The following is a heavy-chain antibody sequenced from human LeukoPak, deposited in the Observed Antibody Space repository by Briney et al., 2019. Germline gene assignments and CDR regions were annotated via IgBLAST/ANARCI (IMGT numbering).Heavy chain of an antibody. CDR1: GYTFTGYY. J-gene: IGHJ4*02. CDR3: ARFGYGDPSNLSFDY. D-gene: IGHD4-17*01. V-gene: IGHV1-2*02. Sequence: ASVKVSCKASGYTFTGYYMHWVRQAPGQGLEWMGWINPNSGGTNYAQKFQGRVTMTRDTSISTAYMELSRLRSDDTAVYYCARFGYGDPSNLSFDYWGQGTLVTVPS. CDR2: INPNSGGT.